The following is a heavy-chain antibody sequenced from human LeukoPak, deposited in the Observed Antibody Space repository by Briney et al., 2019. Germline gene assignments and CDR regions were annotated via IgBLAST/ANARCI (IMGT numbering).Heavy chain of an antibody. V-gene: IGHV1-8*01. CDR2: MNPNSGNT. CDR3: ARAGRGSGWPNYYYYGMDV. J-gene: IGHJ6*02. Sequence: ALVKVSCKASGYTFTSYDINWVRQATGQGLEWMGWMNPNSGNTGYAQKFQGRVTMTRNTSISTAYMELSSLRSEDAAVYYCARAGRGSGWPNYYYYGMDVWDQGTTVTVSS. D-gene: IGHD6-19*01. CDR1: GYTFTSYD.